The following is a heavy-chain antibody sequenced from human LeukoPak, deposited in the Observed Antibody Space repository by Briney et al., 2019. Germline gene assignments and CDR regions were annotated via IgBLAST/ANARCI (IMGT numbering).Heavy chain of an antibody. CDR2: ISWDGGST. CDR3: ARDSWGHDY. CDR1: GFTFYDYT. Sequence: PGGSLRLSCAASGFTFYDYTMHWVRQAPGKGLEWVSLISWDGGSTYYADSVRGRFTISRDNAKNSLYVQMNSLRVEDTAVFYCARDSWGHDYWGQGTLVTVSS. J-gene: IGHJ4*02. V-gene: IGHV3-43*01. D-gene: IGHD3-16*01.